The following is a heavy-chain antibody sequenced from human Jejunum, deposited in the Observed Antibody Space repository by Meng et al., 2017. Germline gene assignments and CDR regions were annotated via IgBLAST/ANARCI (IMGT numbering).Heavy chain of an antibody. CDR1: VDPITTNTY. D-gene: IGHD3-22*01. J-gene: IGHJ4*02. CDR2: IDHRGSP. V-gene: IGHV4-4*03. Sequence: QLKESGPGLGKTQGTLSLTCTVSVDPITTNTYWSWVRQSPEKGLEWIGQIDHRGSPYYNPSLKSRVTMSVDKSKSQVSLQLTSVTAADTAVYYCAKHGGYYQHYWGQGTLVTVSS. CDR3: AKHGGYYQHY.